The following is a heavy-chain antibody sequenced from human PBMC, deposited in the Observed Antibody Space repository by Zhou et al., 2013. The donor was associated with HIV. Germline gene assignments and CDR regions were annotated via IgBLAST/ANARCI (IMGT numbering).Heavy chain of an antibody. CDR1: GGSISSHY. CDR3: ARELSGPPYMTPQGWFDP. V-gene: IGHV4-59*11. D-gene: IGHD6-25*01. CDR2: IYYSGST. Sequence: QVQLQESGPGLVKPSETLSLTCTVSGGSISSHYWSWIRQPPGKGLEWIGYIYYSGSTNYNPSLKSRVTISVDTSKNQFSLKLSSVTAADTAVYYCARELSGPPYMTPQGWFDPWGQGTLGHRLL. J-gene: IGHJ5*02.